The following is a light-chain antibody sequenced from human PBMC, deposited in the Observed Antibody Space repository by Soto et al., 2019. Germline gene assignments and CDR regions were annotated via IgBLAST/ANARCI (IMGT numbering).Light chain of an antibody. CDR2: GAS. Sequence: ENVLTQSPGTLSLSPGERATLSCRASQSVSSNFLAWYQQKPGQAPRLLIYGASNRATGIPDRFSGSGSGTDFTLTISRLEPEDFAVYYCQQYDSSGTFGQGTKVDI. V-gene: IGKV3-20*01. CDR3: QQYDSSGT. CDR1: QSVSSNF. J-gene: IGKJ1*01.